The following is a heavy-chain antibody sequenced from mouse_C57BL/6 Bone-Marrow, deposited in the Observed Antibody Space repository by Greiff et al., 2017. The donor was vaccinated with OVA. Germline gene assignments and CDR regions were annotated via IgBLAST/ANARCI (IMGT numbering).Heavy chain of an antibody. J-gene: IGHJ2*01. CDR2: IYPGSGGT. CDR1: GYTFTSYC. CDR3: AREEN. V-gene: IGHV1-55*01. Sequence: VQLQQSGAELVKPGASVKMSCKASGYTFTSYCITWVKQRPGKGLEWIGDIYPGSGGTNYNEKFKGKATLTVDTSSSTAYVELSSMTSEDAAVYYCAREENGGQGTALTVTA.